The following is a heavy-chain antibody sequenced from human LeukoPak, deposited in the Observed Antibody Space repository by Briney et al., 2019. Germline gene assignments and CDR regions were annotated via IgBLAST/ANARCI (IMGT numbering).Heavy chain of an antibody. J-gene: IGHJ4*02. Sequence: SQTLSLTCASSGDSVSSNSTFWNWIRQSPSRGLEWLGRTYYRSKWYNDYAVSVKSRVTINPDTSKNQFSLQLNSVTPEDTAVYYCSRGFTAGSLWGQGTLVTVSS. CDR1: GDSVSSNSTF. CDR3: SRGFTAGSL. CDR2: TYYRSKWYN. D-gene: IGHD3-10*01. V-gene: IGHV6-1*01.